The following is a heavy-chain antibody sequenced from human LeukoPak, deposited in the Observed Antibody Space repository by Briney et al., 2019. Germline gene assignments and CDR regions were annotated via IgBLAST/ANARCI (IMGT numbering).Heavy chain of an antibody. CDR2: ISGSGGRT. Sequence: PGGSLRLSCAASGFTFSSYAMSWLRQAEGKGLDWVSAISGSGGRTYYADSVKGRFTISRDNSKNTLYLQMNSLRAEDTAVYYCARIAIDIVVVPAATDYWGQGTLVTVSS. J-gene: IGHJ4*02. D-gene: IGHD2-2*01. CDR3: ARIAIDIVVVPAATDY. CDR1: GFTFSSYA. V-gene: IGHV3-23*01.